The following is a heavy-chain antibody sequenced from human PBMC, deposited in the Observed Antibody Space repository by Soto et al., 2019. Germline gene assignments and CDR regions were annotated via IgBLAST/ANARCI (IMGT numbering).Heavy chain of an antibody. V-gene: IGHV4-59*08. D-gene: IGHD2-2*01. CDR2: IYYSGST. CDR1: GGSISSYY. Sequence: ETLSLTCTVSGGSISSYYWSWIRQPPGKGLEWIGYIYYSGSTNYNPSLKSRVTISVDTSKNQFSLNLSSVTAADTAVYYCARSSTIRPNFDYWGQGTLVTVSS. CDR3: ARSSTIRPNFDY. J-gene: IGHJ4*02.